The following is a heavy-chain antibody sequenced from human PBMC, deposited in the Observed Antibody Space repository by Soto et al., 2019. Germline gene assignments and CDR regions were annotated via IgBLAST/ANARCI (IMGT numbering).Heavy chain of an antibody. CDR3: AKWSYLDY. Sequence: DVRLAESGGCLVQPGGSLRLSSTTSGFSFASFAMTWDRQPPGKGLEWVATISGSDGKTYYADSVKGRFSISRDTSRNTLYLQMNSLRADDTALYYCAKWSYLDYWGQGTRVTVSS. J-gene: IGHJ4*02. CDR1: GFSFASFA. V-gene: IGHV3-23*04. D-gene: IGHD3-3*01. CDR2: ISGSDGKT.